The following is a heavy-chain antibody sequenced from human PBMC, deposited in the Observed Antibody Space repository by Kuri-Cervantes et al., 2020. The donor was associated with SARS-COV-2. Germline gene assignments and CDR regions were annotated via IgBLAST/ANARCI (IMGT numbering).Heavy chain of an antibody. CDR1: GFTFSSYS. J-gene: IGHJ6*02. V-gene: IGHV3-21*01. Sequence: GESLKISCAASGFTFSSYSMNWVRQAPGKGLEWVSSISSSSSYIYYADSVKGRFTISRDNAKNSLYLQMNSLRAEDTAVYYCARDPPSPYCRGGSCRTDVWGQGTTVTVSS. CDR2: ISSSSSYI. D-gene: IGHD2-15*01. CDR3: ARDPPSPYCRGGSCRTDV.